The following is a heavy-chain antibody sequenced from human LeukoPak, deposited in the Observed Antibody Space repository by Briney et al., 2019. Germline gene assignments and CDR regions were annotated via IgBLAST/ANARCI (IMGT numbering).Heavy chain of an antibody. J-gene: IGHJ4*02. V-gene: IGHV4-31*03. CDR2: IYYSGST. Sequence: SETLSLTCTVSGGSISSGGYYWSWIRQHPGKGLEWIGYIYYSGSTYYNPSLKSRVTISVDTSKNQFSLKLSSVTAADTAVYYCATLLLWFGGLYFDYWGQGTLVTVSS. CDR3: ATLLLWFGGLYFDY. D-gene: IGHD3-10*01. CDR1: GGSISSGGYY.